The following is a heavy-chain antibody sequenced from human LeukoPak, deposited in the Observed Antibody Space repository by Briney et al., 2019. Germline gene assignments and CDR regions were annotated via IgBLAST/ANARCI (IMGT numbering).Heavy chain of an antibody. CDR2: ISGSGGST. Sequence: GGSLRLSCAASGFTFGSYAMSWVRQAPGKGLEWVSAISGSGGSTYYADSVKGRFTISRDNSKNTLYLQMNSLRAEDTAVYYCAKTGDSSGYYYGVDYWGQGTLVTVSS. CDR1: GFTFGSYA. D-gene: IGHD3-22*01. CDR3: AKTGDSSGYYYGVDY. J-gene: IGHJ4*02. V-gene: IGHV3-23*01.